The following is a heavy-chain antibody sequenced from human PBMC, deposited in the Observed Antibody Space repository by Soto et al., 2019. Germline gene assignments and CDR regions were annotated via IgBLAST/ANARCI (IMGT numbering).Heavy chain of an antibody. Sequence: PSETLSLTCTVSGGSISSYYWSWIRQPPGKGLEWIGYIYYSGSTNYNPSLKSRVTISVDTSKNQFSLKLHSMTAADTAVYYCARHNYGSGSTYFDYWGQGTTVTVSS. V-gene: IGHV4-59*08. J-gene: IGHJ4*02. CDR3: ARHNYGSGSTYFDY. CDR1: GGSISSYY. D-gene: IGHD3-10*01. CDR2: IYYSGST.